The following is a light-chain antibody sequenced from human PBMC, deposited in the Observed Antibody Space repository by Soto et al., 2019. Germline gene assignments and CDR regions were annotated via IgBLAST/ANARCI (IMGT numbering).Light chain of an antibody. CDR1: QSISNF. J-gene: IGKJ2*01. CDR2: AAS. Sequence: DIQMTQSPSSLSASVGDRVTISCRASQSISNFLNWYQQKPGKAPQLLIYAASSLQSGVPSRFSGSGSGTDFTLTISSLQPEDFATYYCQQSSSIPRTFGQGTKLEIK. V-gene: IGKV1-39*01. CDR3: QQSSSIPRT.